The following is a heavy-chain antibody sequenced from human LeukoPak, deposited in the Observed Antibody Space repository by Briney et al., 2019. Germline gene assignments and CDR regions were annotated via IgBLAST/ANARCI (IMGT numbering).Heavy chain of an antibody. V-gene: IGHV3-23*01. CDR2: ISGSAGST. CDR3: AKSGIVAVTGVPTWYFDV. Sequence: GGSLRLSCAASGFTVSSNYMSWVRQAPGKGLEWVSAISGSAGSTYYADSVKGRFTISRENSRNTLYLQMNSLRAEDTAVYYCAKSGIVAVTGVPTWYFDVWGRGTLVTVSS. J-gene: IGHJ2*01. CDR1: GFTVSSNY. D-gene: IGHD2-21*02.